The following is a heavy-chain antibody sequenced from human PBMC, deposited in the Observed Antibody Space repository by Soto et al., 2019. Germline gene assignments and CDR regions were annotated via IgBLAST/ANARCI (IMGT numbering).Heavy chain of an antibody. V-gene: IGHV1-46*01. CDR3: ARDHNFGFILYGMDV. J-gene: IGHJ6*02. Sequence: ASVKVSCNASGYTFTSCSMHWVRQAPGQGLEWMGIINPSSGRTSYAQNFQGRVTMTSFTSTIIVYMEMSSVKSEVTADYYYARDHNFGFILYGMDVWGQGTTVTVSS. CDR1: GYTFTSCS. D-gene: IGHD2-15*01. CDR2: INPSSGRT.